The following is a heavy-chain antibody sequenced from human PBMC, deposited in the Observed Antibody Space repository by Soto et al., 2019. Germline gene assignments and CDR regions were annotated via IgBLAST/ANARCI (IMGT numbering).Heavy chain of an antibody. J-gene: IGHJ6*02. CDR3: ARDRSSSCCYYYGMDV. V-gene: IGHV3-53*01. Sequence: GGSLRLSCAASGFTVSSSFMSWVRQAPGKGLEWVSVLYSGGNTFYADSVKGRFTISRDNSKNTVYLQMNSLRADDTAVYYCARDRSSSCCYYYGMDVWGQGTTVTVSS. CDR1: GFTVSSSF. D-gene: IGHD6-6*01. CDR2: LYSGGNT.